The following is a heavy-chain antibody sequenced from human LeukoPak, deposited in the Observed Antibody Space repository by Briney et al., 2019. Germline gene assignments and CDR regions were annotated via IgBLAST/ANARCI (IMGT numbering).Heavy chain of an antibody. D-gene: IGHD2-21*02. CDR2: INPSGGST. CDR1: GYTFTSYY. Sequence: ASVKVSCKASGYTFTSYYMHWVRQAPGQGLEWMGIINPSGGSTSYAQKFQGRVTMTRDTSTSTVYMELSSLRSEDTAVYYCARRFWAYCGGDCYAQFFDPWGQGTLVTVSS. CDR3: ARRFWAYCGGDCYAQFFDP. J-gene: IGHJ5*02. V-gene: IGHV1-46*01.